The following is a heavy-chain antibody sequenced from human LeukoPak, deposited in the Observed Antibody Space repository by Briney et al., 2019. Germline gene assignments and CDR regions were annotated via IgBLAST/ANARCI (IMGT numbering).Heavy chain of an antibody. Sequence: PGGSLRLSCAASGFTFSSYAMSWVRQAPGKGLEWVSAISGSGDITYYADSVKGRFTISRDNAKNSLYLQMNSLRAEDTAVYYCARAGSGRSPDWFDPWGQGTLVTVSS. CDR1: GFTFSSYA. J-gene: IGHJ5*02. V-gene: IGHV3-23*01. D-gene: IGHD1-26*01. CDR3: ARAGSGRSPDWFDP. CDR2: ISGSGDIT.